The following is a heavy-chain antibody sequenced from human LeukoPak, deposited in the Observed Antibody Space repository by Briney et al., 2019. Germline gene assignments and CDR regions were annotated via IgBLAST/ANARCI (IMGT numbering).Heavy chain of an antibody. J-gene: IGHJ5*02. D-gene: IGHD3-10*01. Sequence: SETLSLTCTVSGGSISGYYWSWIRQPPGKGLEWIGYIYYSGSTSYNPSLKSRVTISVDTSKNQFSLKLSSVTAADTAVYYCARDATIIYGSGSYYRWFDPWGQGTLVTVSS. CDR3: ARDATIIYGSGSYYRWFDP. V-gene: IGHV4-59*01. CDR1: GGSISGYY. CDR2: IYYSGST.